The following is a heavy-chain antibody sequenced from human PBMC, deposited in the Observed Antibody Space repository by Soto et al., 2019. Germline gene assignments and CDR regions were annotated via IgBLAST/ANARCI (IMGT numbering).Heavy chain of an antibody. CDR1: GGTFSSYA. D-gene: IGHD6-19*01. Sequence: QVQLVQSGAEVKKPGSSVKVSCKASGGTFSSYAISWVRQAPGQGLEWMGGIIPIFGTANYAQKFQGRVTITADXXRXTXXRELSSLRSEDTAVYSCARGSPGIAVAGTSDPPDYWGQGTLVTVSS. CDR3: ARGSPGIAVAGTSDPPDY. V-gene: IGHV1-69*12. J-gene: IGHJ4*02. CDR2: IIPIFGTA.